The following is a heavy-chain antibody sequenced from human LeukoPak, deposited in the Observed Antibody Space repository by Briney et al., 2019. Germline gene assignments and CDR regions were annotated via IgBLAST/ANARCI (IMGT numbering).Heavy chain of an antibody. D-gene: IGHD6-19*01. CDR3: ATGYSSGWYYFDY. CDR1: GYTLTELS. Sequence: ASVKVSCEVSGYTLTELSMHWVRQAPGKGLEWMGGFDPEDGETIYAQKFQGRVTMTEDTSTDTAYMELSSLRSEDTAVYYCATGYSSGWYYFDYWGQGTLVTVSS. J-gene: IGHJ4*02. V-gene: IGHV1-24*01. CDR2: FDPEDGET.